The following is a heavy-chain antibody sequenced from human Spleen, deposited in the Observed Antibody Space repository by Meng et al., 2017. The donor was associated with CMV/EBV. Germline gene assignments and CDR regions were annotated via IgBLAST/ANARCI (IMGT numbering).Heavy chain of an antibody. D-gene: IGHD2-2*03. CDR3: AVAGYCSSISCYYGMDV. J-gene: IGHJ6*02. V-gene: IGHV4-61*01. CDR1: GGSVSSGTYY. CDR2: IYYSGST. Sequence: SETLSLTCTVSGGSVSSGTYYWSWIRQPPGKGLEWIGFIYYSGSTNYNPSLKSRLTISVDTSKNQFSLNLSSVTAADTAVYYCAVAGYCSSISCYYGMDVWGQGTTVTVS.